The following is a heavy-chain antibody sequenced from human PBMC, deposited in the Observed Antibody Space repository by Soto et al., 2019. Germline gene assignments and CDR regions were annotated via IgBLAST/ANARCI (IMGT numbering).Heavy chain of an antibody. CDR1: GFTFNSYW. CDR2: IKQDGSEK. V-gene: IGHV3-7*01. CDR3: ARGEGVGAYYYYGMDV. J-gene: IGHJ6*02. Sequence: PGGSLRLSCAASGFTFNSYWMSWVRQAPGKGLEWVANIKQDGSEKYYVDSVKGRFTISRDNAKNSLYLQMNSLRAEDTAVYYCARGEGVGAYYYYGMDVWGQGTTVTVSS. D-gene: IGHD1-26*01.